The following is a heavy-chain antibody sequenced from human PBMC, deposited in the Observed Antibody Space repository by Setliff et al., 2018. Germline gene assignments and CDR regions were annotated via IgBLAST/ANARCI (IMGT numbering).Heavy chain of an antibody. CDR2: IIPMFGT. CDR3: AGGQPLVRKYYYYMDV. D-gene: IGHD3-10*01. J-gene: IGHJ6*03. Sequence: ASVKVSCKASGGTFSSYVISWVREAPGQGLEWMGGIIPMFGTNYAQKFQGRVTITADESTSTAYMELSSLGSEDTAIYYCAGGQPLVRKYYYYMDVWGKGTTVTVSS. V-gene: IGHV1-69*13. CDR1: GGTFSSYV.